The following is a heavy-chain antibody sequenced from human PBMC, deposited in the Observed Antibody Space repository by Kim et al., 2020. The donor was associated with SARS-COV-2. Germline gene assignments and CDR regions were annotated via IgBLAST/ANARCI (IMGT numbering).Heavy chain of an antibody. V-gene: IGHV3-74*01. Sequence: GGSLRLSCAASGFTFSSYWMHWVRQAPGKGLVWVSRINSDGSSTSYADSVKGRFTISRDNAKNTLYLQMNSLRAEDTAVYYCARDHYDFWSGYYTTYYYYYGMDVWGQGTTVTVSS. J-gene: IGHJ6*02. CDR3: ARDHYDFWSGYYTTYYYYYGMDV. CDR2: INSDGSST. CDR1: GFTFSSYW. D-gene: IGHD3-3*01.